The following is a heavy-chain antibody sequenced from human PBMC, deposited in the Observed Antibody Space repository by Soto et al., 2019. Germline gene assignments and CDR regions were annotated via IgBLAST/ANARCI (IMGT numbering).Heavy chain of an antibody. D-gene: IGHD4-17*01. V-gene: IGHV3-23*01. CDR2: ISGSGGNT. Sequence: EGQMLESGGGLVQPGGSLRLSCATSGFTFSTFALSWVRQAPGKGLEWVAAISGSGGNTHYADSVKGRFTISRDNSKSTLYLQMTTLRAEDAAVYYCAPQLLRSVKDFAYWGQGTLVTVSS. J-gene: IGHJ4*02. CDR1: GFTFSTFA. CDR3: APQLLRSVKDFAY.